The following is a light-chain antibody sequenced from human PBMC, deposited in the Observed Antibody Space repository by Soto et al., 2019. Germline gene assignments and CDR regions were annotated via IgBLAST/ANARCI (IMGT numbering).Light chain of an antibody. Sequence: EIVLTQSPATLSLSPGERATLSCWASQSVGSYLGWYQHKPGQAPRLLIYDASNRAPGIPARFSGSGSGTDFTLTISSLEPEDFAVYYCQQRSNWPRGTFGQGTKLEIK. CDR3: QQRSNWPRGT. CDR1: QSVGSY. CDR2: DAS. J-gene: IGKJ2*01. V-gene: IGKV3-11*01.